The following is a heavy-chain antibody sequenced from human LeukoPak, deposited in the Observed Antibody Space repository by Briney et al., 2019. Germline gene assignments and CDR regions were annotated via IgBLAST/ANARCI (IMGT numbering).Heavy chain of an antibody. Sequence: ASVKVSCKTSGYTFTSYYMHCVRQAPGQGLDWMGIINPSGGSTSYAQKFQGRVTMTRDTSTSTVYMELSSLRSEDTAVYYCARDWGSERDLLTGYYIYWGQGTLVTVSS. CDR3: ARDWGSERDLLTGYYIY. J-gene: IGHJ4*02. D-gene: IGHD3-9*01. CDR2: INPSGGST. CDR1: GYTFTSYY. V-gene: IGHV1-46*01.